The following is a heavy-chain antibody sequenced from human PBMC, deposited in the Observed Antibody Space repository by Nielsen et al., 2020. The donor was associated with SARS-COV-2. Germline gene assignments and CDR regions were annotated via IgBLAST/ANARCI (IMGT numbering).Heavy chain of an antibody. V-gene: IGHV3-13*04. Sequence: GESLKISCAASGFTFSSYDMHWVRQATGKGQEWVSAIGTAGETYYPGYVKGRFTISRENAKNSLYLQMNSLRAGDTAVYYCARDRDGSWYFDLWGRGTLVTVSS. CDR1: GFTFSSYD. J-gene: IGHJ2*01. CDR3: ARDRDGSWYFDL. CDR2: IGTAGET. D-gene: IGHD3-10*01.